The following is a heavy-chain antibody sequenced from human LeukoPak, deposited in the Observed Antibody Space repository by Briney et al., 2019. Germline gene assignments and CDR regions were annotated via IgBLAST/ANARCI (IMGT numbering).Heavy chain of an antibody. CDR1: GGSISSSSYC. CDR3: ARAYITIFGVVRAFDI. J-gene: IGHJ3*02. V-gene: IGHV4-39*01. Sequence: SETLSLTCTVSGGSISSSSYCWGWIRQPPGKGLQWIGSIYYSGSTYYNPSLKSRVTISVDTSKNQFSLKLSSVTAADTAVYYCARAYITIFGVVRAFDIWGQGTMVTVSS. CDR2: IYYSGST. D-gene: IGHD3-3*01.